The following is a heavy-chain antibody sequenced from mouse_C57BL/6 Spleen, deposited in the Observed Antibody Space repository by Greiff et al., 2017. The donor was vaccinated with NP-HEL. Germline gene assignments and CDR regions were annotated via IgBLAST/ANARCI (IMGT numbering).Heavy chain of an antibody. CDR1: GYTFTSYW. J-gene: IGHJ4*01. D-gene: IGHD1-1*01. CDR3: ARGRDYYGSSYAMDY. Sequence: QVQLQQPGAELVKPGASVKMSCKASGYTFTSYWITWVKQRPGQGLEWIGDIYPGSGSTNYNEKFKSKATLTVDTSSSTAYMQPSSLTSEDSAVYYCARGRDYYGSSYAMDYWGQGTSVTVSS. CDR2: IYPGSGST. V-gene: IGHV1-55*01.